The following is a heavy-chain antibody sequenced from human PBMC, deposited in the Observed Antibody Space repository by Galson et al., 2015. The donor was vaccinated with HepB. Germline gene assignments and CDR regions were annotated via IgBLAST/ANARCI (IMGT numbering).Heavy chain of an antibody. V-gene: IGHV3-23*01. Sequence: SLRLSCAASGFTFSSYAMNWVRQAPGKGLEWVSSISGSGTTTYYADSVKGRFTISRDNSKNTLFLQMNSLRAEDTAVYYCAQNFVLVVNVISSFDYWGQGTLVTVSS. CDR2: ISGSGTTT. CDR3: AQNFVLVVNVISSFDY. CDR1: GFTFSSYA. D-gene: IGHD2-8*01. J-gene: IGHJ4*02.